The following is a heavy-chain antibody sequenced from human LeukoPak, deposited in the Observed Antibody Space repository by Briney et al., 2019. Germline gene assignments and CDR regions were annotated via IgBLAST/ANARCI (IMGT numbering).Heavy chain of an antibody. CDR3: AKRGYDYVWGSYRYTTGGHAFDI. D-gene: IGHD3-16*02. J-gene: IGHJ3*02. V-gene: IGHV3-23*01. CDR2: ISGSGGST. Sequence: GGSLRLYCAASGFTFSSYAMSWVRQAPGKGLEWVSAISGSGGSTYYADSVKGRFTVSRDNSKNTLYLQMNSLRAEDTAVYYCAKRGYDYVWGSYRYTTGGHAFDIWGQGTMVTVSS. CDR1: GFTFSSYA.